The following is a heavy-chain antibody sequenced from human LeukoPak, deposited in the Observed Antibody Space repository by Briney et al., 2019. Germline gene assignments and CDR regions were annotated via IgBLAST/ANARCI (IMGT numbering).Heavy chain of an antibody. V-gene: IGHV3-23*01. CDR2: ISGSGGST. Sequence: PGGTLRLSCAASGFTFSSYGMSWVRQAPGKGLEWVSAISGSGGSTYYADSVKGRFTISRDNSKNTLYLQMNSLRAEDTAVYYCAKDSYYYDSNGYDFDYWGQGTLVTVSS. CDR3: AKDSYYYDSNGYDFDY. D-gene: IGHD3-22*01. CDR1: GFTFSSYG. J-gene: IGHJ4*02.